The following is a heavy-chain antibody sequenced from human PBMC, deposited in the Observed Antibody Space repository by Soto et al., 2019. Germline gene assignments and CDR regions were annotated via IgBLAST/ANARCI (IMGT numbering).Heavy chain of an antibody. D-gene: IGHD2-21*01. V-gene: IGHV3-49*04. CDR3: TRVARDCYDPPVHHWF. CDR1: GFTFSSYS. J-gene: IGHJ5*01. Sequence: HPGGSLRLSCAASGFTFSSYSMNWVRQAPGKGLEWVGFITSKAYGGTAEYAASVKGRFTISRDDSKSIAYLQMNSLKTEDTAVYYCTRVARDCYDPPVHHWF. CDR2: ITSKAYGGTA.